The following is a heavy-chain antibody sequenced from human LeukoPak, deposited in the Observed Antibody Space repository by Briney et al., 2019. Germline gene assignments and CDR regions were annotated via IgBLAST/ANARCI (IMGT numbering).Heavy chain of an antibody. J-gene: IGHJ4*02. Sequence: PSETLSLTCTVSCGSISSYYWSWIRQPPGKGLEWIGYIYYSGSTNYNPSLKSRVTISVDTSKNQFSLKLSSVTAADTAVYYCARPKVSGWYLGFDYWGQGTLVTVSS. D-gene: IGHD6-19*01. CDR2: IYYSGST. CDR1: CGSISSYY. CDR3: ARPKVSGWYLGFDY. V-gene: IGHV4-59*01.